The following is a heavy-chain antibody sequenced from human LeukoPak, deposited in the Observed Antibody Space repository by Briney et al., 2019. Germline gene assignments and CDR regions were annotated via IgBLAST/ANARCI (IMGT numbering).Heavy chain of an antibody. V-gene: IGHV4-39*01. Sequence: PSETLSLTCTVSGGSISSSSYYWSWIRQPPGKGLEWIGEINHSGSTNYNPSLKSRVTISVDTSKNQFSLKLSSVTAADTAVYYCARQLAYSYGPRFDPWGQGTLVTVSS. J-gene: IGHJ5*02. CDR2: INHSGST. D-gene: IGHD5-18*01. CDR3: ARQLAYSYGPRFDP. CDR1: GGSISSSSYY.